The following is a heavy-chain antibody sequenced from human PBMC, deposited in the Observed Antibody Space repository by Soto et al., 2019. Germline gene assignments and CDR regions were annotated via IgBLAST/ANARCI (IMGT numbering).Heavy chain of an antibody. CDR2: IYHSGST. CDR1: GGSISSGGYS. Sequence: QLQLQESGSGLVKPSQTLSLTCAVSGGSISSGGYSWSWIRQPPGKGLEWIGYIYHSGSTYYNPSLKDPVTLSVDRAKEQFPPKLSSVTPPDTAVEYCARVPDYWGQGTLVTVSS. V-gene: IGHV4-30-2*01. CDR3: ARVPDY. J-gene: IGHJ4*02.